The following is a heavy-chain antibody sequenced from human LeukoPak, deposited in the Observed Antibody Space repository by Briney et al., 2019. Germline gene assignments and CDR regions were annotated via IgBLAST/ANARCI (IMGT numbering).Heavy chain of an antibody. V-gene: IGHV4-34*01. CDR2: INHSGST. CDR1: GGSFSGYY. J-gene: IGHJ6*02. D-gene: IGHD3-10*01. Sequence: SETLSLTCAVYGGSFSGYYWSWIRQPPGKGLEWIGEINHSGSTNYNPSLKSRVTISVDTSKNQFSLKLSSVTAADTAVYYCARGVPNYYGSGSYGMDVWGQGTTVTVSS. CDR3: ARGVPNYYGSGSYGMDV.